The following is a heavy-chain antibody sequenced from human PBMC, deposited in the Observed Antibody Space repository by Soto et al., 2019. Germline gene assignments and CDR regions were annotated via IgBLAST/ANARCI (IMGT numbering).Heavy chain of an antibody. CDR1: GFTFRNSW. CDR3: ARDGSGWSID. J-gene: IGHJ4*02. Sequence: GGSLRLSCSVSGFTFRNSWMSWLRQAPEKGLEWVANIKPDGGEKYYVDSVAGRFTISRDNARNSLYLQMNSLRAEDTGVYYCARDGSGWSIDWGQGTLVTVSS. D-gene: IGHD6-19*01. CDR2: IKPDGGEK. V-gene: IGHV3-7*01.